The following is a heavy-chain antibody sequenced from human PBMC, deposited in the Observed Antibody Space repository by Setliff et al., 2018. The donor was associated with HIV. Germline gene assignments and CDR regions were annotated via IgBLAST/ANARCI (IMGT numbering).Heavy chain of an antibody. CDR3: ARWKTSATSMVSGDSFDV. CDR1: GGSINSSSYY. CDR2: IYYSGST. Sequence: LSLTCTVSGGSINSSSYYWGWIRQPPGKGLEWIGSIYYSGSTYYNPSLKSRVTISVDTSKNQFSLKVSSVTAADTAVYYCARWKTSATSMVSGDSFDVWGRGTKVTVSS. V-gene: IGHV4-39*01. J-gene: IGHJ3*01. D-gene: IGHD5-18*01.